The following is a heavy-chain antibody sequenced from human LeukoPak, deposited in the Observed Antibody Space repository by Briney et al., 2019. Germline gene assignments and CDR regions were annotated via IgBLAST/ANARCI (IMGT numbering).Heavy chain of an antibody. D-gene: IGHD2-15*01. CDR2: INHSGST. V-gene: IGHV4-34*01. CDR1: GGSVNIYY. Sequence: SETLSLTCTVSGGSVNIYYWSWIRQPPGKGLEWIGEINHSGSTNYNPSLKSRVTISVDTSKNQFSLKLSSVTAADTAVYYCARGLGLARIVVVVAATGPVAGNWFDPWGQGTLVTVSS. J-gene: IGHJ5*02. CDR3: ARGLGLARIVVVVAATGPVAGNWFDP.